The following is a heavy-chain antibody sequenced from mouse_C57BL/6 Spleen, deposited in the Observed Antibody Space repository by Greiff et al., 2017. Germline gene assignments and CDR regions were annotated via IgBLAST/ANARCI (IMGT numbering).Heavy chain of an antibody. D-gene: IGHD1-1*02. CDR1: GYTFTSYW. V-gene: IGHV1-52*01. CDR2: IDPSDSET. Sequence: QVQLQQPGAELVRPGSSVKLSCKASGYTFTSYWMHWVKQRPIQGLEWIGNIDPSDSETHYNQKFKDKATLTVDKSSSTAYMQLSSLTSEDSAVYYCARTAGYGPWFAYWGQGTLVTVSA. J-gene: IGHJ3*01. CDR3: ARTAGYGPWFAY.